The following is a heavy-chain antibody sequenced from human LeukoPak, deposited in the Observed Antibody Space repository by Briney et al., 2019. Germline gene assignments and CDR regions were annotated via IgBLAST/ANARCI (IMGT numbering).Heavy chain of an antibody. V-gene: IGHV4-34*01. Sequence: SETLSLTCAVYGGSFSGYYWSWIRQPPGKGLEWIGEINHSGSTNYNPSLKSRVTMSVDTSKNQFSLKLSSVTAADTAVYYCARHGDSGGFYDFWSGSPDPFDYWGQGTLVTVSS. CDR3: ARHGDSGGFYDFWSGSPDPFDY. CDR1: GGSFSGYY. D-gene: IGHD3-3*01. CDR2: INHSGST. J-gene: IGHJ4*02.